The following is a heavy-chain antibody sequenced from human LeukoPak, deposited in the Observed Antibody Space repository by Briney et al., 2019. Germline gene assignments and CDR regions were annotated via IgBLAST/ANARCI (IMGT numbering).Heavy chain of an antibody. D-gene: IGHD3-22*01. V-gene: IGHV4-34*01. CDR2: INHSGST. Sequence: SETLSLTCAVYGGSFSGYHWSWIRQPPGRGLEWIGEINHSGSTNYNPSLKSRVTISVDTSKNQFSLKLSSVTAADTAVYYCARAHYDSSNWGQGTLVTVSS. J-gene: IGHJ4*02. CDR3: ARAHYDSSN. CDR1: GGSFSGYH.